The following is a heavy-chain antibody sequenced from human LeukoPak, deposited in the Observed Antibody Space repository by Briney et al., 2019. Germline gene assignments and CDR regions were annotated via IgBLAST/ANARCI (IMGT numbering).Heavy chain of an antibody. CDR3: ARAGYSGYVGAYYFDY. V-gene: IGHV3-33*01. Sequence: GGSLRFYCAASGFTFSSYGMHWVRLAPGTGLEWVAVIWYDGSNKYYADSVKGRFTISRDNSKNTLYLQMNSLRAEDTAVYYCARAGYSGYVGAYYFDYWGQGTLVTVSS. CDR1: GFTFSSYG. D-gene: IGHD5-12*01. CDR2: IWYDGSNK. J-gene: IGHJ4*02.